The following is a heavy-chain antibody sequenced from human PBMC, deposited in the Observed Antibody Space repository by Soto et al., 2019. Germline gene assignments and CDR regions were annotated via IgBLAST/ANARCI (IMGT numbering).Heavy chain of an antibody. V-gene: IGHV3-48*01. D-gene: IGHD2-2*01. J-gene: IGHJ5*02. CDR1: GFTFSSYS. Sequence: GGSLRLSCAASGFTFSSYSMNWVRQAPGKGLEWVSYISSSSSTIYYADSVKGRFTISRDNAKNSLYLQLNSLRAEDTAVYYCAREYCSSTSCLNWFDPWGQGTLVTVSS. CDR2: ISSSSSTI. CDR3: AREYCSSTSCLNWFDP.